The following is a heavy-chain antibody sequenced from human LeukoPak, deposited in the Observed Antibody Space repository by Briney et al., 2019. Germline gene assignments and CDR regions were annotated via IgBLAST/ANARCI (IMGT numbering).Heavy chain of an antibody. Sequence: GASVKVSCKGSGYTFTNYGISWVRQAPGQGLEWMGWISGYSGKTDSAQKLQDRVTMTTDNSTSTAYLELRSLRSDDTAVYFCVRVGSAYGDPLEFDLWGQGTLVTVSS. D-gene: IGHD2-21*01. J-gene: IGHJ5*02. CDR2: ISGYSGKT. CDR1: GYTFTNYG. CDR3: VRVGSAYGDPLEFDL. V-gene: IGHV1-18*04.